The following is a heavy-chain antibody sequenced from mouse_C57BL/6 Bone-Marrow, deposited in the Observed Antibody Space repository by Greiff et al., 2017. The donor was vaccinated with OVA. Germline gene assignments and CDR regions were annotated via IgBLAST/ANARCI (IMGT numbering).Heavy chain of an antibody. Sequence: QVQLQQPGAELVRPGTSVKLSCKASGYTFTSYWMHWVKQRPGQGLEWIGVIDPSDSYTNYNQQFKGKATLTVDTSSSPAYMQLSILTSEDSAVYSFSRAPETYAMYYWGQGPSVTVSS. CDR1: GYTFTSYW. CDR2: IDPSDSYT. CDR3: SRAPETYAMYY. V-gene: IGHV1-59*01. J-gene: IGHJ4*01.